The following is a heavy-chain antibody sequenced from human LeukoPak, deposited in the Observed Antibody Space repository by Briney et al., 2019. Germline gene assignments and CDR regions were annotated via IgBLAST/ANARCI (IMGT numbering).Heavy chain of an antibody. J-gene: IGHJ5*02. CDR2: INPNTGAT. D-gene: IGHD3-10*01. Sequence: ASVKVSCKASGYTFTGYYMHWVRQAPGQGLEWMGWINPNTGATNYAQKFEGRVTMTRDTSISTAYMELSRLRSDDTAVYYCARADYYGSGSYYIGNWFDPWGQGTLVTVSS. V-gene: IGHV1-2*02. CDR1: GYTFTGYY. CDR3: ARADYYGSGSYYIGNWFDP.